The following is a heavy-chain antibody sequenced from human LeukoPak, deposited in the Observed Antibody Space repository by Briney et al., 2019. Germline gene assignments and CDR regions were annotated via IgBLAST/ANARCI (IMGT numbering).Heavy chain of an antibody. J-gene: IGHJ3*02. CDR2: INSDGINT. CDR1: GFTFSNYW. CDR3: ARDILEWFYRGDGFDI. D-gene: IGHD3-3*01. Sequence: PGGSLRLSCAASGFTFSNYWMHWVRQAPGKGLVWVSRINSDGINTSYADSVKGRFTISRDNAKNTLNLQMNSLRAEDTAVYYCARDILEWFYRGDGFDIWGQGTMVTVSS. V-gene: IGHV3-74*01.